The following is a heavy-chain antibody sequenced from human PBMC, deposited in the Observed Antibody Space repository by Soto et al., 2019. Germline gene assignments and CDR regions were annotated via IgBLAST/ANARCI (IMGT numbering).Heavy chain of an antibody. CDR3: VGQVPAARYYYGMDV. CDR2: IISILGTA. V-gene: IGHV1-69*12. CDR1: GGTFSSYA. D-gene: IGHD2-2*01. Sequence: QVQLVQSGAEVKKPGSSVKVSCKASGGTFSSYAISWVRHPPGQGLEWMGGIISILGTANYAPQFQGRVKITADESTRTAYMELSSLRSEDTAVYYSVGQVPAARYYYGMDVWGQGTTVTVSS. J-gene: IGHJ6*02.